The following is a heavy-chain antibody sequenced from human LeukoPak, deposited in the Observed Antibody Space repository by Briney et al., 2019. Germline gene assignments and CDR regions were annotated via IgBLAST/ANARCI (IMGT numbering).Heavy chain of an antibody. CDR2: ISGSGGST. D-gene: IGHD3-16*02. Sequence: GGSLRLSCAASGFTFSSYAMSWVRQAPGKGLEWVSAISGSGGSTYYADSVKGRFTISRDNSKNTLYLQMNSLRAEDTAVYYCAKDLGNDYVWGSYRYTGSPYFDYWGQGTLVTVSS. J-gene: IGHJ4*02. CDR3: AKDLGNDYVWGSYRYTGSPYFDY. V-gene: IGHV3-23*01. CDR1: GFTFSSYA.